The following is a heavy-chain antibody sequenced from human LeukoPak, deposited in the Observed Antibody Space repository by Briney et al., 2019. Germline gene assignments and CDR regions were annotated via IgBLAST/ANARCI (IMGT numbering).Heavy chain of an antibody. CDR2: IFYYGTS. Sequence: SETLSLTRTVSGDSVSSPTYFWGWIRHPPGKGLEWIGSIFYYGTSYYNPSLKSRVTISVDTSKNQFSLKLSSVTAADTAVYYCAREVPGPIPYYYDSSGYYNLNAFDIWGQGTMVTVSS. CDR3: AREVPGPIPYYYDSSGYYNLNAFDI. CDR1: GDSVSSPTYF. V-gene: IGHV4-39*07. J-gene: IGHJ3*02. D-gene: IGHD3-22*01.